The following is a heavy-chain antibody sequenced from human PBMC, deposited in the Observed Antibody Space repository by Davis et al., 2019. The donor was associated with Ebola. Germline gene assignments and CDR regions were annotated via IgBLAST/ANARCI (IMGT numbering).Heavy chain of an antibody. CDR3: ARDGTPDYGSGSYIRWFDP. CDR2: IKQDGSEE. Sequence: GESLKISCAASGFTFSSYWMSWVRQAPGKGLEWVANIKQDGSEEYYVDSVKGRFTISRDNSKNTLYLQMNSLRAEDTAVYYCARDGTPDYGSGSYIRWFDPWGQGTLVTVSS. J-gene: IGHJ5*02. D-gene: IGHD3-10*01. CDR1: GFTFSSYW. V-gene: IGHV3-7*01.